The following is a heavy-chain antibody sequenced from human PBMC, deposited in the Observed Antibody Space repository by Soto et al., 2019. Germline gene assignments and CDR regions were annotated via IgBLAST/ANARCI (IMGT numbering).Heavy chain of an antibody. J-gene: IGHJ6*03. V-gene: IGHV1-46*03. CDR2: INPSGGST. Sequence: ASVKVSCKASGYTFTSYYMHWVRQAPGQGLEWMGIINPSGGSTSYAQKFQGRVTMTRDTSTSTVYMELSSLRSEDTAVYYCARALPYYDFWSDQNHYYYYYKDVCGKGTTVTV. CDR1: GYTFTSYY. CDR3: ARALPYYDFWSDQNHYYYYYKDV. D-gene: IGHD3-3*01.